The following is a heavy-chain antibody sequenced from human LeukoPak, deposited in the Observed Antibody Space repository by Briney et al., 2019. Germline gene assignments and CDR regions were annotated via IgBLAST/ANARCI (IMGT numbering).Heavy chain of an antibody. V-gene: IGHV3-30*04. CDR3: AKGPHIITMIVVHSFDY. CDR2: ISYDGSNK. CDR1: GFTFSSYA. D-gene: IGHD3-22*01. Sequence: GGSLRLSCAASGFTFSSYAMHWVRQAPGKGLEWVAVISYDGSNKYYADSVKGRFTISRDNSKNTLYLQMNSLRAEDTAIYYCAKGPHIITMIVVHSFDYWGQGTLVTVSS. J-gene: IGHJ4*02.